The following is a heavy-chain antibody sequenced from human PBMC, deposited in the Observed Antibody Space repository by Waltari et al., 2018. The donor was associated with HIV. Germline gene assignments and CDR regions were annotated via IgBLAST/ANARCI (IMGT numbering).Heavy chain of an antibody. D-gene: IGHD2-2*01. CDR2: IRSDESNK. V-gene: IGHV3-30*02. CDR3: VKDNPVLAY. Sequence: QVQLVESGEGVVQPGGSLLHSCSQSGCTVTTPGMHWVRQAPGKGLELVAFIRSDESNKFSADSVQGRFTISRDTSRSTLYLQMNSLRSEDTAIYYCVKDNPVLAYWGQGTLVTVSS. CDR1: GCTVTTPG. J-gene: IGHJ4*02.